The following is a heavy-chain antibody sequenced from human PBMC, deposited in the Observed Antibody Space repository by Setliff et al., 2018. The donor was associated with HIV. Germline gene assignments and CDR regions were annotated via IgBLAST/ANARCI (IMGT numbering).Heavy chain of an antibody. D-gene: IGHD3-22*01. V-gene: IGHV3-21*01. CDR2: ITSSSSYK. Sequence: GGSLRLSCAASRFTFSSYSMNWVRQAPGKGLEWVSSITSSSSYKYYADSVKGRFTISRDNAKNSLYLQRNSLRAEDTAVYYCARGYYDSSGYSLSIPGYWGQGTLVTVSS. CDR3: ARGYYDSSGYSLSIPGY. J-gene: IGHJ4*01. CDR1: RFTFSSYS.